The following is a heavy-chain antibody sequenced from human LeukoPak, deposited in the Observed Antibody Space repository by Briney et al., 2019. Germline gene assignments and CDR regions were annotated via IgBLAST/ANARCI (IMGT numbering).Heavy chain of an antibody. CDR3: ARMRWLQPTFDY. D-gene: IGHD5-24*01. J-gene: IGHJ4*02. Sequence: GGSLRLSCAAPGFTFTNYAMHWVRQAPGKGLEWVAVISYDETNKYYEDSVKGRFTISRDSSKNTLYLQMSSLRAEDTAVYYCARMRWLQPTFDYWGQGTLVTVSS. CDR2: ISYDETNK. CDR1: GFTFTNYA. V-gene: IGHV3-30*04.